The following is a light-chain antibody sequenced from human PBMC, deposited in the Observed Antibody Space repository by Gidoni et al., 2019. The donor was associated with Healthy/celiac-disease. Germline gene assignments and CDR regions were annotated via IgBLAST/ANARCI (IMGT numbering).Light chain of an antibody. CDR1: QGISSY. V-gene: IGKV1D-8*01. J-gene: IGKJ2*01. Sequence: VIWMTQTPSLLSASTGDRVTISFRMRQGISSYLAWYQQRPGKAPELLIYAASTLQSGVPSRFSGSGLGTDFTLTISCLQSEDFATDYFQQYYSFPYTFGQGTKLEIK. CDR2: AAS. CDR3: QQYYSFPYT.